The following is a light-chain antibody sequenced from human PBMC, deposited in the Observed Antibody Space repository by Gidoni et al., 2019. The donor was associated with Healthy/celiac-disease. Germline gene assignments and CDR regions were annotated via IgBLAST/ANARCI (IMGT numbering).Light chain of an antibody. CDR2: GAS. Sequence: EFVLTHSPGTLSLSSGERATLSCRASQSVSSSYLAWYQQKPGQATRLLIYGASSRGTGIPDRISGSGSGTDFTLTISRLEPEDFAVYYCQQYGSSITFGGGTKVEIK. V-gene: IGKV3-20*01. J-gene: IGKJ4*01. CDR1: QSVSSSY. CDR3: QQYGSSIT.